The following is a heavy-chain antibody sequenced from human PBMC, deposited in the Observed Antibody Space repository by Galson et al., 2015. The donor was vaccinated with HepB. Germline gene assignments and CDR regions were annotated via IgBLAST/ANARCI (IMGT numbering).Heavy chain of an antibody. D-gene: IGHD3-16*01. V-gene: IGHV3-9*01. J-gene: IGHJ6*02. CDR2: ISWNSGSI. CDR3: AKDIGPLHDTFPYYYYGMDV. Sequence: SLRLSCAASGFTFDDYAMHWVRHAPGKGLEWVSGISWNSGSIGYADSVKGRFTISRDNAKNSLYLQMNSLRAEDTALYYCAKDIGPLHDTFPYYYYGMDVWGQGTTVTVSS. CDR1: GFTFDDYA.